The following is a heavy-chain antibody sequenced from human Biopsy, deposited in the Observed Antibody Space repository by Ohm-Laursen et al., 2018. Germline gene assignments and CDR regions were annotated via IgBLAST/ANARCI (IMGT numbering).Heavy chain of an antibody. CDR1: GYTFADYY. D-gene: IGHD3-9*01. J-gene: IGHJ6*02. CDR3: ARVPAYPSIDGYYGLDL. Sequence: SVKVSCKASGYTFADYYLHWVRQAPGHGLEWMGWINPNSGNANYAQSFQGRLTVTRDTSISTAYMELTSLTFDDTAIYYCARVPAYPSIDGYYGLDLWGQGTTVIVSS. CDR2: INPNSGNA. V-gene: IGHV1-2*02.